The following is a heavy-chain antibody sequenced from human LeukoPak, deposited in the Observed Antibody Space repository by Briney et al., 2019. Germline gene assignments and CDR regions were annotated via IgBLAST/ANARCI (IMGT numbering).Heavy chain of an antibody. CDR2: INPSGGST. V-gene: IGHV1-46*01. Sequence: ASVKVSCKASGYTFTSYYMHWVRQAPGQGLEWMGIINPSGGSTSYAQKFQGRVTMTRDTSTSTVYMEPSSLRSEDTAVYYCARRLWAYSGGDCYAQFFDPWGQGTLVTVSS. D-gene: IGHD2-21*02. J-gene: IGHJ5*02. CDR3: ARRLWAYSGGDCYAQFFDP. CDR1: GYTFTSYY.